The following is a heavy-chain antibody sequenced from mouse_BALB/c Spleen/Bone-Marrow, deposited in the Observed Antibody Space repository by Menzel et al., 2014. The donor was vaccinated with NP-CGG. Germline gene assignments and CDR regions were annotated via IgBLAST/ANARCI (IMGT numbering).Heavy chain of an antibody. CDR3: ARYYYGSSCFDY. CDR2: IDPANGNT. J-gene: IGHJ2*01. Sequence: EVKLQESGAELVKPGASVKLSCTASGFNIKDTYMHWVKQRPEQGLEWIGRIDPANGNTEYDPKFQGKATITADTSSNTAYLQLSSLTSEDTAVYYCARYYYGSSCFDYWGQGTTLTVSS. D-gene: IGHD1-1*01. CDR1: GFNIKDTY. V-gene: IGHV14-3*02.